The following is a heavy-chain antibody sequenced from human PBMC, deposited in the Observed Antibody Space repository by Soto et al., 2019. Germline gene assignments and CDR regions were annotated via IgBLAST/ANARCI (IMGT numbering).Heavy chain of an antibody. Sequence: QVQLVESRGGVVQPGRSLRLSCAASGFTFSSYAMHWVRQAPGKGLEWVAIMSHDGSNKYYADSVKGRFTISRDNSKNTLYVQMNSLRAEDTAVYYCARDRGSTGWFYWYFDLWGRGTLVTVSS. V-gene: IGHV3-30*14. CDR2: MSHDGSNK. D-gene: IGHD6-19*01. J-gene: IGHJ2*01. CDR1: GFTFSSYA. CDR3: ARDRGSTGWFYWYFDL.